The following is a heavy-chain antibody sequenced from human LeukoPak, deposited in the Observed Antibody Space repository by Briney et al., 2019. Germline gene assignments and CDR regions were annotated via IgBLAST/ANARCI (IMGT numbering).Heavy chain of an antibody. V-gene: IGHV1-2*04. CDR3: ARDPGGILKNYGMDV. CDR2: INPNSGGT. CDR1: GYTFTGYY. J-gene: IGHJ6*02. D-gene: IGHD2-15*01. Sequence: ASVKVSCKASGYTFTGYYMHWVRQAPGQGLEWMGWINPNSGGTNYAQKFQGWVTMTRDTSISTAYMELSRLRSDDTAVYYCARDPGGILKNYGMDVWGQGTTVTVSS.